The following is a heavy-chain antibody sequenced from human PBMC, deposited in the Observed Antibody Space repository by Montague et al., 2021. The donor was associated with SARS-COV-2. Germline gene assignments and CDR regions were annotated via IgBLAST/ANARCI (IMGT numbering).Heavy chain of an antibody. CDR2: ISNINSYI. V-gene: IGHV3-21*01. CDR1: GFTFSSYS. J-gene: IGHJ4*02. Sequence: SLRLSCAASGFTFSSYSMNWVRQAPGKGLEWVSSISNINSYIYYADSVKGRFTISRDNAKNSLYLQMNSLRAEDTAVYYCARAPWGYYDSSGYLDYWGQGTLVTVSS. CDR3: ARAPWGYYDSSGYLDY. D-gene: IGHD3-22*01.